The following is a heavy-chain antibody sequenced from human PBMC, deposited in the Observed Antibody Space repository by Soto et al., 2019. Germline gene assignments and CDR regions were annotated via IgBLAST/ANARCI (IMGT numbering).Heavy chain of an antibody. Sequence: SETLSLTCAVSGYSISSSNWWGWIRQPPGKGLEWIGYIYYSGTTYYNPSLQSRVTMSVDTSKNQFSLKLTSVTAVDTAVYYCARREIQGPIDYWGQGTLVTVSS. CDR1: GYSISSSNW. V-gene: IGHV4-28*01. D-gene: IGHD1-26*01. J-gene: IGHJ4*02. CDR2: IYYSGTT. CDR3: ARREIQGPIDY.